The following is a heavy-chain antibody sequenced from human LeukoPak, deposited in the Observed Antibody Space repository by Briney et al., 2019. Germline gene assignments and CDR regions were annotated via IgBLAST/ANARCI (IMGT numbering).Heavy chain of an antibody. CDR1: GFTFSSYW. D-gene: IGHD4-17*01. CDR2: INSDGSST. CDR3: ARGDYGGDNWFDP. J-gene: IGHJ5*02. V-gene: IGHV3-74*01. Sequence: GGSLRLSCAASGFTFSSYWTHWVRQAPGKGLVWVSRINSDGSSTSYADSVKGRFTISRDNAKNTLYLRMNSLRAEDTAVYYCARGDYGGDNWFDPWGQGTLVTVSS.